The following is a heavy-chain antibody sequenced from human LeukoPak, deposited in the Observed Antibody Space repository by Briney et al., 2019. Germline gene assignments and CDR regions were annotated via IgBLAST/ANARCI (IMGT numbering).Heavy chain of an antibody. CDR2: ISSSGSTI. D-gene: IGHD1-26*01. CDR1: GFTFSSYE. J-gene: IGHJ4*02. Sequence: PGGSLRLSCAASGFTFSSYEMNWVRQAPGKGLEWVSYISSSGSTIYYADSVKGRFTISRDNAKNSLYLQMNSLRAEDTAVYYCARVKRSGSYSAMFDYWGRGTLVTVSS. CDR3: ARVKRSGSYSAMFDY. V-gene: IGHV3-48*03.